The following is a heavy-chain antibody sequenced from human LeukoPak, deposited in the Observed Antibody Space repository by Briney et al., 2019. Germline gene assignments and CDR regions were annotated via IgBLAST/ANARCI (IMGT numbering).Heavy chain of an antibody. V-gene: IGHV3-23*01. J-gene: IGHJ5*02. Sequence: PGGSLRLSCAASGFTFSSYAMSWVRQAPGKGLEWVSAISGSGGSTYYADSVKGRFTISRDNSRSTLYLQMNSLRAEDTAVYYCAKDPPMGIGSSWYANWFDPWGQGTLVTVSS. CDR3: AKDPPMGIGSSWYANWFDP. D-gene: IGHD6-13*01. CDR1: GFTFSSYA. CDR2: ISGSGGST.